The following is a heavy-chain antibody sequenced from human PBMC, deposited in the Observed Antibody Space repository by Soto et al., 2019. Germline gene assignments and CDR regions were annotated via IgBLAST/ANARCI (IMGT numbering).Heavy chain of an antibody. Sequence: ASVKVSCKASGYTFTSYAMHWVRQAPGQRLEWLGWINAGNGNTKYSQKFQGKVTITRDTSASTAYMELSSLRSEDTAVYYCAKSATVPAAIAYWGQGTLVTVSS. V-gene: IGHV1-3*01. CDR2: INAGNGNT. D-gene: IGHD2-2*02. J-gene: IGHJ1*01. CDR3: AKSATVPAAIAY. CDR1: GYTFTSYA.